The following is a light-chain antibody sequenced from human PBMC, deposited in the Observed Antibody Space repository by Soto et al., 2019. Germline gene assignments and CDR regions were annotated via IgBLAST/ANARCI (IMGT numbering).Light chain of an antibody. J-gene: IGKJ1*01. CDR2: GAS. V-gene: IGKV3-20*01. Sequence: EIVLTQSPGTLSLSPGERATLSCRASQSVSSRYLAWYQQKPGQAHRLLIYGASSRATGIPDRFSGSGSGTDFTLTISRLEPEDFAVYYCQQYDKWPTWTFGQGTKVDIK. CDR3: QQYDKWPTWT. CDR1: QSVSSRY.